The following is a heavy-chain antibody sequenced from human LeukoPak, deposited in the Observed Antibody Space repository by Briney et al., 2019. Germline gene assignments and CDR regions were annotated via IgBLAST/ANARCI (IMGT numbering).Heavy chain of an antibody. D-gene: IGHD5-24*01. CDR2: VYYSGSS. CDR3: ASTRGDGKPEY. Sequence: SETLSLTCTVSGGSIRSCYWNWFRQPPGKGLEWIAYVYYSGSSNYNPSLKSRVTISVDTSKNQFSLNLSSVTAADTAVYYCASTRGDGKPEYWGQGTLVTVSS. J-gene: IGHJ4*02. CDR1: GGSIRSCY. V-gene: IGHV4-59*01.